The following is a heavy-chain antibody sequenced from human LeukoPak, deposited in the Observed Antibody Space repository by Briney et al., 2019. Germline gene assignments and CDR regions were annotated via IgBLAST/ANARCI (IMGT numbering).Heavy chain of an antibody. Sequence: ASVKVSCKASGYSFTTYGITWVRQAPGQGLEWMGWISAYNGNTNYAQKLQGRVTMTTDTSTSTAYMELRSLTSDDTAVYYCARDMIAARPNWFDPWGQGRLVTVSS. V-gene: IGHV1-18*01. CDR2: ISAYNGNT. CDR1: GYSFTTYG. D-gene: IGHD6-6*01. CDR3: ARDMIAARPNWFDP. J-gene: IGHJ5*02.